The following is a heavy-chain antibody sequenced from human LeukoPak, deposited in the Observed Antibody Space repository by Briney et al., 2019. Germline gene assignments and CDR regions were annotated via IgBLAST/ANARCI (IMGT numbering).Heavy chain of an antibody. J-gene: IGHJ4*02. CDR3: ARDQGSGSYNFDY. CDR1: GYTLTGYY. D-gene: IGHD3-10*01. Sequence: ASVKVSCKASGYTLTGYYMHWVRQAPRQGLEWMGWINPNSGGTNYAQKFQGRATMTRDTSISTAYMELSRLRSDDTAVYYCARDQGSGSYNFDYWGQGTLVTVSS. V-gene: IGHV1-2*02. CDR2: INPNSGGT.